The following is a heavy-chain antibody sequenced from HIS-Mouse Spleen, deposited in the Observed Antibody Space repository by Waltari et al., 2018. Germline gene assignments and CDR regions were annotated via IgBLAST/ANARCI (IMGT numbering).Heavy chain of an antibody. CDR3: ARRREEQLVFDY. V-gene: IGHV4-59*08. D-gene: IGHD6-6*01. CDR1: GGSISSYY. J-gene: IGHJ4*02. CDR2: IYYSGST. Sequence: QVQLQESGPGLVKPSETLSLTCTVSGGSISSYYWRWIRQPPGKGLEWIGYIYYSGSTNYNPSLKSRVTISVDTSKNQFSLKLSSVTAADTAVYYCARRREEQLVFDYWGQGTLVTVSS.